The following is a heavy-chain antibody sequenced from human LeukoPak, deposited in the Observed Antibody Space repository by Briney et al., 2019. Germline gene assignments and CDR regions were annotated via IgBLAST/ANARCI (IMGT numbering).Heavy chain of an antibody. Sequence: PSETLSLTCTVSGGSISSYYWSWIRQPPGKGLEWIGEINHSGSTNYNPSLKSRVTISVDTSKNQFSLKLSSVTAADAAVYYCAGRYCSGGSCFAERGAFDIWGQGTMVTVSS. CDR1: GGSISSYY. V-gene: IGHV4-34*01. J-gene: IGHJ3*02. CDR3: AGRYCSGGSCFAERGAFDI. CDR2: INHSGST. D-gene: IGHD2-15*01.